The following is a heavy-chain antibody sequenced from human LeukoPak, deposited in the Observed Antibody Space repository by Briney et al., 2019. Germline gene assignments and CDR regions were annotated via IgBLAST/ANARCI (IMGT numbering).Heavy chain of an antibody. D-gene: IGHD3-3*01. CDR2: IYYSGST. Sequence: SETLSLTCAVYGGSFSGYYWSWIRQPPGKGLEWIGYIYYSGSTYYNPSLKSRVTISVDTSKNQFSLKLSSVTAADTAVYYCARGIRTIFGVVINFFDYWGQGTLVTVSS. J-gene: IGHJ4*02. CDR3: ARGIRTIFGVVINFFDY. V-gene: IGHV4-34*09. CDR1: GGSFSGYY.